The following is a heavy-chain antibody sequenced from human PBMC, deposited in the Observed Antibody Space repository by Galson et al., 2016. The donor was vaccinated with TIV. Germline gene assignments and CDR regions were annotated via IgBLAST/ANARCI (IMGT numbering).Heavy chain of an antibody. CDR2: IFYTERT. CDR1: GGSVHSSSYF. J-gene: IGHJ2*01. Sequence: SETLSLTCTVSGGSVHSSSYFWGWIRQPPGKGLEWTGNIFYTERTYYNPSLQSRVTMSVDTSKNQFSLRLSSVTAADTAAYYCARVVVLLELVWYFDLWGHGTLVTVSS. V-gene: IGHV4-39*01. CDR3: ARVVVLLELVWYFDL. D-gene: IGHD2-8*01.